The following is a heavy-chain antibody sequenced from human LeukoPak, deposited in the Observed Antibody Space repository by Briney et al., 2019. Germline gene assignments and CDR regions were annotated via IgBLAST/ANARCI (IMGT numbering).Heavy chain of an antibody. V-gene: IGHV4-59*12. CDR3: ARATLTTVFL. CDR1: GGSISSYY. D-gene: IGHD4-11*01. CDR2: IYHSGST. J-gene: IGHJ4*02. Sequence: SETLSLTCTVSGGSISSYYWSWIRQPPGKGLEWIGYIYHSGSTYYNPSLKSRVTISVDRSKNQFSLKLSSVTAADTAVYYCARATLTTVFLWGQGTLVTVSS.